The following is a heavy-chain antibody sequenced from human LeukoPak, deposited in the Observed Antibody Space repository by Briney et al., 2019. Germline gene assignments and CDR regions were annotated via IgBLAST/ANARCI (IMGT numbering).Heavy chain of an antibody. CDR3: ARVGPDIVATIDTYYYGMDV. J-gene: IGHJ6*02. Sequence: GASVKVSCKASGYTFTSYGISWVRQAPGQGLEWMGWISAYNGNTNYAQKLQGRVTMNTDTSTSTAYMELRSLRSDDTAVYYCARVGPDIVATIDTYYYGMDVWGQGTTVTVS. CDR2: ISAYNGNT. D-gene: IGHD5-12*01. V-gene: IGHV1-18*01. CDR1: GYTFTSYG.